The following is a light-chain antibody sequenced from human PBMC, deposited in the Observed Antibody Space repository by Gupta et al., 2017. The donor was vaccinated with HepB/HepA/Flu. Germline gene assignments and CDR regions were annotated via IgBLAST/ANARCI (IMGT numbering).Light chain of an antibody. CDR1: SSDIGAYNL. CDR3: FSYAGNDNWV. V-gene: IGLV2-8*01. J-gene: IGLJ1*01. Sequence: QSAPTQPPSASGSPGQSVTISCTGTSSDIGAYNLVSWYQQHPGKAPKLIIYDVFQRPSGVPGRFSGSKAGNTASLTVSVPQAEDEADYYCFSYAGNDNWVFGGGTKVTVL. CDR2: DVF.